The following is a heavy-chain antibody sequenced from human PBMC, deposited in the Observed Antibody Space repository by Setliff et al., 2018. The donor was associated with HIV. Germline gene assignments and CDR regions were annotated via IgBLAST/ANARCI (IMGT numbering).Heavy chain of an antibody. D-gene: IGHD2-15*01. Sequence: SETLSLTCSVSGVSINTYYWSWIRQPPGEGLEWIGYSHNNGNTHYNPSLKSRVTISVDTSKNHVSLRLNSVTAADTAVYYCARQGSWLDSWGQGTLVTVSS. V-gene: IGHV4-59*08. CDR1: GVSINTYY. J-gene: IGHJ5*01. CDR3: ARQGSWLDS. CDR2: SHNNGNT.